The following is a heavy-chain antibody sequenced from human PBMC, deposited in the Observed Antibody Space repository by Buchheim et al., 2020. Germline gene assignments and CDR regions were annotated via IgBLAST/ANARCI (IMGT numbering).Heavy chain of an antibody. CDR3: ARAGSVGSVDF. D-gene: IGHD3-10*01. CDR1: GFTFSIYA. V-gene: IGHV3-7*01. Sequence: EVQLLESGGGLVQPGGSLRLSCAASGFTFSIYAMSWVRQAPGKGLEWVANINQNGGEKYYVDSVEGRFTISRDNAKNSLYLQMSSLRVEDTAVYYCARAGSVGSVDFWGQGTL. CDR2: INQNGGEK. J-gene: IGHJ4*02.